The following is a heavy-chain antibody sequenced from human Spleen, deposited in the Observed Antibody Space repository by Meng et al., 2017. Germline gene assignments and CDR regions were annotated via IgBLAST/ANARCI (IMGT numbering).Heavy chain of an antibody. Sequence: QVQLVQSGAEVKKPGASVKVSCKASGYTFTSYAMHWVRQAPGQRLEWMGWINAGNANTRYSQKFQTRVTITRDTSASTAYMELSSLRSDDTAVYYCAREYGGYEPFDYWGQGTLVTVSS. V-gene: IGHV1-3*01. CDR1: GYTFTSYA. CDR2: INAGNANT. J-gene: IGHJ4*02. D-gene: IGHD5-12*01. CDR3: AREYGGYEPFDY.